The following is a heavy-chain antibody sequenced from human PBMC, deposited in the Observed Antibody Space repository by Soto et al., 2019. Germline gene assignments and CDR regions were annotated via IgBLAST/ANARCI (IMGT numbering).Heavy chain of an antibody. D-gene: IGHD3-16*01. V-gene: IGHV1-46*02. Sequence: VGSLRLSCAVSGFTVSNNYFMHWVRQAPGQGLEWMGIINPSGGSPTYAQKFQGRLTMTSDTSTSTVYMELSSLRSEDTAIYYCARDGGPSYFDYWGQGTLVTVSS. J-gene: IGHJ4*02. CDR3: ARDGGPSYFDY. CDR2: INPSGGSP. CDR1: GFTVSNNYF.